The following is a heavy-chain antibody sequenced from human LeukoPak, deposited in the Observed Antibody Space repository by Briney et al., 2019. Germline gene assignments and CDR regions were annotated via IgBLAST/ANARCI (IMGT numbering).Heavy chain of an antibody. V-gene: IGHV1-2*02. CDR1: GYTFTGYY. D-gene: IGHD3-22*01. CDR2: INPNSGGT. CDR3: ARDGHYDSSGYYSES. J-gene: IGHJ5*02. Sequence: ASVKVSCKASGYTFTGYYMHWVRQAPGQGLEWMGWINPNSGGTNYAQKFQGRVTMTRDTSISTAYMELSRLRSDDTAVYYCARDGHYDSSGYYSESWGQGILVTVSS.